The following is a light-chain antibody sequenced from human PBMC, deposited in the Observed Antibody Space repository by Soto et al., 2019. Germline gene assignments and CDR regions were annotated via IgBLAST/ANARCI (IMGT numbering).Light chain of an antibody. CDR1: SSEVGGYNY. J-gene: IGLJ1*01. CDR3: CSYAGSPRYV. V-gene: IGLV2-11*01. CDR2: DVS. Sequence: QSALTQPRSVSGSAGQSVTISCTGTSSEVGGYNYVSWYQQHPGKAPKVMIYDVSERPSGVPDRFSGSKSGNTASLTISGLQAEDEADYYCCSYAGSPRYVLGTGTKLTVL.